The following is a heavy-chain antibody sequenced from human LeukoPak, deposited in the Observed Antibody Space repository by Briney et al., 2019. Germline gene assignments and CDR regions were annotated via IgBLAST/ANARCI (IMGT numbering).Heavy chain of an antibody. Sequence: ASVKVSCKASGYTFTSYYMHWVRQAPGQGLEWMGIINPSGGSTSYAQKFHGRVTMTRDTSTSTVYMELSSLRSEDTAVYYCARAFPFIRETRGYDAFDIWGQGTMVTVSS. J-gene: IGHJ3*02. CDR2: INPSGGST. D-gene: IGHD3-10*01. CDR1: GYTFTSYY. CDR3: ARAFPFIRETRGYDAFDI. V-gene: IGHV1-46*01.